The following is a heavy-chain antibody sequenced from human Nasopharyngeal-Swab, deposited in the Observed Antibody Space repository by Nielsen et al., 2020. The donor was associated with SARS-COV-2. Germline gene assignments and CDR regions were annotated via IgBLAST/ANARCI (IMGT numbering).Heavy chain of an antibody. CDR1: GGSFSDYN. CDR2: IYHSGRT. V-gene: IGHV4-34*01. J-gene: IGHJ4*01. CDR3: ARGAPGY. Sequence: SETLSLTCAVSGGSFSDYNWSWIRQPPGKGLEWIGNIYHSGRTNYNPSLKSRLAISIDTSKKQFSLKLSSVTAADTAVHYCARGAPGYWGQGTLVTVSS.